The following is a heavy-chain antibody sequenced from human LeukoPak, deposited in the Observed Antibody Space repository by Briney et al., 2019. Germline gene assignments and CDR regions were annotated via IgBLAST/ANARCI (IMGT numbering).Heavy chain of an antibody. CDR2: INHSGST. CDR1: GGSFSGYY. Sequence: SETLSLTCAVYGGSFSGYYWSWIRQPPGKGLEWIGEINHSGSTNYNPSLKSRVTISVDTSKNQFSLKLSSVTAADTAVYYCARDQKRRSGYYPQGAFDIWGQGTMVTVS. D-gene: IGHD3-22*01. CDR3: ARDQKRRSGYYPQGAFDI. V-gene: IGHV4-34*01. J-gene: IGHJ3*02.